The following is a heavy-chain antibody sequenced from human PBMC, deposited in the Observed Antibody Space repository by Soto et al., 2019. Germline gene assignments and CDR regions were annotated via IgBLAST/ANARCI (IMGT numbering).Heavy chain of an antibody. J-gene: IGHJ4*02. CDR1: GGSFSGYI. Sequence: SETLSLTCAVSGGSFSGYIWTWIRQTPGKGLQWIGQINHSGSSIYNPSLKNRVTISTMSNNKFSLELSSVTAADTAVYYCTRGLFSGSSDSGSWYYFDSWGQGTMVTVSS. D-gene: IGHD1-26*01. V-gene: IGHV4-34*01. CDR3: TRGLFSGSSDSGSWYYFDS. CDR2: INHSGSS.